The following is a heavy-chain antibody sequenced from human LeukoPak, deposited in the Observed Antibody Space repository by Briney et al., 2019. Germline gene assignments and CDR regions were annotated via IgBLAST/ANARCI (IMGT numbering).Heavy chain of an antibody. Sequence: ASLKVSCKASGYTFTGYYMHWVRPAPRQRLEWMGWINTNSGGQNYAQKFQGGVSMTSDTSISTAYMELSRLRSDDTAVYYCARDYTPISCSSTSCYSFWFDPWGRGTVVTVSS. J-gene: IGHJ5*02. CDR1: GYTFTGYY. D-gene: IGHD2-2*01. V-gene: IGHV1-2*02. CDR3: ARDYTPISCSSTSCYSFWFDP. CDR2: INTNSGGQ.